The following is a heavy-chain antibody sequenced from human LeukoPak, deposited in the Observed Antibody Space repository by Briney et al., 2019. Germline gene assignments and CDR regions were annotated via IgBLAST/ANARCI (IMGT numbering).Heavy chain of an antibody. D-gene: IGHD3-10*01. CDR3: TTDSITMVRGVIIFRDY. CDR1: GFTFSSYA. CDR2: IKSKTDGGTT. Sequence: GGSLRPSCAASGFTFSSYAMHWVRQAPGKGLEWVGRIKSKTDGGTTDYAAPVKGRFTISRDDSKNTLYLQMNSLKTEDTAVYYCTTDSITMVRGVIIFRDYWGQGTLVTVSS. J-gene: IGHJ4*02. V-gene: IGHV3-15*01.